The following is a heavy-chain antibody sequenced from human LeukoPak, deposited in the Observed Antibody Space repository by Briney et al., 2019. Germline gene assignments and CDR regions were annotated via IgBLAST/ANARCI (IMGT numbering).Heavy chain of an antibody. Sequence: GGSLRLSCAASGFTFSSYAMHWVRQAPGKGLEWVAFIRYDGSNKYYADSVKGRFTISRDNSKNTLYLQMNSLRAEDTAVYYCAKAPYSMVRGTGYMDVWGKGTTVTISS. J-gene: IGHJ6*03. CDR2: IRYDGSNK. V-gene: IGHV3-30*02. D-gene: IGHD3-10*01. CDR1: GFTFSSYA. CDR3: AKAPYSMVRGTGYMDV.